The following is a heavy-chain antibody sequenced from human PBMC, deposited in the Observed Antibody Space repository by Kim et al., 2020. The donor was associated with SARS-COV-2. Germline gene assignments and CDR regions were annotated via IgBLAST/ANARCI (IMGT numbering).Heavy chain of an antibody. D-gene: IGHD3-10*01. V-gene: IGHV4-59*01. J-gene: IGHJ4*02. CDR3: ARDDRDYYGSGSYYTL. Sequence: SLKSRVTISVDTSKNQFSLKLSSVTAADTAVYYCARDDRDYYGSGSYYTLWGQGTLVTVSS.